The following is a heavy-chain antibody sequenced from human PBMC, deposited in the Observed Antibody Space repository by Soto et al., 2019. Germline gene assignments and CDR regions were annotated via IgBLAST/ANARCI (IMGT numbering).Heavy chain of an antibody. CDR1: GFSLSTSGVG. D-gene: IGHD3-3*01. J-gene: IGHJ4*02. CDR2: IYWDNAK. CDR3: AHSRYDSLLVD. V-gene: IGHV2-5*02. Sequence: QITLKESGPALVKPTQTLMLTCTFSGFSLSTSGVGVGWIRQPPGKALEWLALIYWDNAKRYCPSLKSRRTIAKDTSKNQVVLTMTDMDPVDTATYSCAHSRYDSLLVDWGQGTLVTVSS.